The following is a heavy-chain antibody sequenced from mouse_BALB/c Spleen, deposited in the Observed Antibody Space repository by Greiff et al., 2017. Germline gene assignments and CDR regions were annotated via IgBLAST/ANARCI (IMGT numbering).Heavy chain of an antibody. Sequence: EVNLVESGGGLVKPGGSLKLSCAASGFTFSDYYMYWVRQTPEKRLEWVATISDGGSYTYYPDSVKGRFTISRDNAKNNLYLQMSSLKSEDTAMYYCARDGGRRRGYFDYWGQGTTLTVSS. CDR2: ISDGGSYT. V-gene: IGHV5-4*02. D-gene: IGHD1-2*01. CDR1: GFTFSDYY. CDR3: ARDGGRRRGYFDY. J-gene: IGHJ2*01.